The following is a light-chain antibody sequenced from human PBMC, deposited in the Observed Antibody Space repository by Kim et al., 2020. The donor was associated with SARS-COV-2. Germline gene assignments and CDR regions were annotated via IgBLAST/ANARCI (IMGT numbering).Light chain of an antibody. CDR3: QHYSRFPYT. J-gene: IGKJ2*01. CDR1: QTIGTW. CDR2: LAS. Sequence: STSVGDRGTTTCRASQTIGTWLAWYQQKPGKAPNLLIYLASTLESGVPSRFIGSGSGTEFTLTIDSLQPDDFATYYCQHYSRFPYTFGQGTKLEI. V-gene: IGKV1-5*03.